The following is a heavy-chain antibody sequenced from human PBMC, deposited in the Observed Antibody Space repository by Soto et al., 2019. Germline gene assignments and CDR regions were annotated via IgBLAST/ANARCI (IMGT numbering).Heavy chain of an antibody. CDR2: IYYSGST. CDR1: GVSISSYY. D-gene: IGHD1-7*01. CDR3: ARENYFRLDY. J-gene: IGHJ4*02. V-gene: IGHV4-59*01. Sequence: PSETLSLTCTVSGVSISSYYWSWIRQPPGKGLEWIGYIYYSGSTNYNPSLKSRVTISVDTSKNQFSLKLSSVTAADTAVYFCARENYFRLDYWGQGTLVTVSS.